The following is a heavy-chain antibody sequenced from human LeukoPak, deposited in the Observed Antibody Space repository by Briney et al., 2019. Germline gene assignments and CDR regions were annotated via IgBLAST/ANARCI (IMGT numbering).Heavy chain of an antibody. Sequence: ASVKVSCKASGYTFTSYDINWVRQAPGQGLEWMGWISAYNGNTNYAQKLQGRVTMTTDTSTSTAYMELRSLRSDDTAVYYCAMTDRNPRKSTTRRIVGAPTSEERGPFDSWGQGTLVTVSP. D-gene: IGHD1-26*01. CDR3: AMTDRNPRKSTTRRIVGAPTSEERGPFDS. CDR1: GYTFTSYD. V-gene: IGHV1-18*01. J-gene: IGHJ4*02. CDR2: ISAYNGNT.